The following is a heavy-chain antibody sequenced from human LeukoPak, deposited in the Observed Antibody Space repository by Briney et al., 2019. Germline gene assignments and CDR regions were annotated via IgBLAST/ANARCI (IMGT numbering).Heavy chain of an antibody. CDR1: GFTFNTYW. CDR3: ARLSIASPSTFDY. CDR2: IKQDGSEK. J-gene: IGHJ4*02. Sequence: SGGSLRLSCAASGFTFNTYWMSWVRQAPGKGLEWVANIKQDGSEKYYVDSVKGRFTISRDNAKNSLYLQMNSLRAEDTAVYYCARLSIASPSTFDYWGQGTLVTVSS. V-gene: IGHV3-7*01. D-gene: IGHD6-6*01.